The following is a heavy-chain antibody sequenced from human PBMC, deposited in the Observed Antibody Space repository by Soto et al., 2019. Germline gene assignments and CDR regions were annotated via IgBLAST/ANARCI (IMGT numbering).Heavy chain of an antibody. CDR3: ARSSGVSTPDFDY. V-gene: IGHV3-30-3*01. J-gene: IGHJ4*02. CDR2: ISHDGSIK. Sequence: GGSLRLSCAASGFTFTLYAIHWVRQAPGKGLEWVAVISHDGSIKYYTDSVKGRFTISRDNSLHTVYLQMNSLGPEDTAVYFCARSSGVSTPDFDYWGQGALVTVSS. CDR1: GFTFTLYA. D-gene: IGHD3-10*01.